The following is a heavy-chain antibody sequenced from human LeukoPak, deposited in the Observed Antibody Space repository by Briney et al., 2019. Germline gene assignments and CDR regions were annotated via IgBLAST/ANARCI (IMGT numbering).Heavy chain of an antibody. CDR3: ARGNYYGSGSYYY. J-gene: IGHJ4*02. Sequence: NPSETLSLTCAVYGGSFSGYYWSWIRQPPGKGLEWIGEINHSGSTNYNPSLKSRVTISVDTSKNQFSLKLSSVTAADTAVYYCARGNYYGSGSYYYWGQGTLVTVSS. D-gene: IGHD3-10*01. V-gene: IGHV4-34*01. CDR2: INHSGST. CDR1: GGSFSGYY.